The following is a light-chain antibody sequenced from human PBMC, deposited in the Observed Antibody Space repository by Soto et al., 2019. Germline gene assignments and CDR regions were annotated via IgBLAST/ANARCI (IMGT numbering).Light chain of an antibody. CDR2: GAS. CDR3: QQYHTWPIT. Sequence: EIVLTQSPGTLSLSPGERATLSCRASQSVSSHLAWYQQRPGQAPRLLISGASTGATGIPARFSGSGSGTEFTLTISSLQSEDCAIYYCQQYHTWPITFGGGTKVDIK. CDR1: QSVSSH. V-gene: IGKV3-15*01. J-gene: IGKJ4*01.